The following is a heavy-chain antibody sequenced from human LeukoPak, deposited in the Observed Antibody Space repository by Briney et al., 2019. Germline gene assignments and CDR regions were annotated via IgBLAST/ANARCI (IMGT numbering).Heavy chain of an antibody. CDR3: ASTVVVAASNWFDP. CDR2: IYYSGST. V-gene: IGHV4-59*01. D-gene: IGHD2-15*01. CDR1: GGSISSYY. J-gene: IGHJ5*02. Sequence: SETLSLTCTVSGGSISSYYCSWIRQPPPKGLEWIGYIYYSGSTNYNPSLKSRVTISVDTSKNQFSLKLSSVTAADTAVYYCASTVVVAASNWFDPWGQGTLVTVSS.